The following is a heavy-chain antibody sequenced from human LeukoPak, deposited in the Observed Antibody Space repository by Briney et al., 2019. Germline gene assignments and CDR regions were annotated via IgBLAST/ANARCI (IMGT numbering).Heavy chain of an antibody. V-gene: IGHV1-69*06. Sequence: GASVKVSCEASGGTFSSYAISWVRQAPGQGLEWMGGIIPIFGTANYAQKFQGRVTITADKSTSTAYMELSSLRSEDTAVYYCAREGYCSSTSCYGDAFDIWGQGTMVTVSS. D-gene: IGHD2-2*01. CDR2: IIPIFGTA. J-gene: IGHJ3*02. CDR3: AREGYCSSTSCYGDAFDI. CDR1: GGTFSSYA.